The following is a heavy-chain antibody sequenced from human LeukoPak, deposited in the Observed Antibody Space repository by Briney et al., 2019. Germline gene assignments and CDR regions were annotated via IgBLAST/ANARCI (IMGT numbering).Heavy chain of an antibody. J-gene: IGHJ5*02. CDR3: ARDFYGPGFDH. D-gene: IGHD3-10*01. Sequence: ASVKVSCKASGYTFTTYAMNWVRQAPGQGLEWMGWNNINTGNPTYAQGFTGRFVFSLDTSVSTAYLQISSLKAEDTAVYYCARDFYGPGFDHWGQGTLVTVSS. V-gene: IGHV7-4-1*02. CDR2: NNINTGNP. CDR1: GYTFTTYA.